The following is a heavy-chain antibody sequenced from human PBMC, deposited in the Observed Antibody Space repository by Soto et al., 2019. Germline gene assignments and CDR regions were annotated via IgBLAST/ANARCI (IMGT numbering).Heavy chain of an antibody. J-gene: IGHJ4*02. V-gene: IGHV3-48*03. Sequence: SGGSLRLSCAASGFTFSSYEMHWVRQAPGKGLEWISYISSTGSGTHYADSVKGRFTMSRDNAKNSLYLEMNSLRAEDTAVYYCARESEDLTSNFDYWGQGTLVTVS. CDR1: GFTFSSYE. CDR3: ARESEDLTSNFDY. CDR2: ISSTGSGT.